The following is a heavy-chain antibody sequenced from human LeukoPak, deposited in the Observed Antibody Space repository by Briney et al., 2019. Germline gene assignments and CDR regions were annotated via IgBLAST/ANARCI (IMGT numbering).Heavy chain of an antibody. V-gene: IGHV4-4*09. D-gene: IGHD3-10*01. Sequence: SETLSLTCTVSGGSISTYYWSWLRQPPGKGREGIGYIYNSGRTEYNPSLKSRVNISPDTSNNQFSLNLNSMTAADTAVYYCARSRGRQFTPFYYWGQGILVTVSS. CDR1: GGSISTYY. CDR3: ARSRGRQFTPFYY. J-gene: IGHJ4*02. CDR2: IYNSGRT.